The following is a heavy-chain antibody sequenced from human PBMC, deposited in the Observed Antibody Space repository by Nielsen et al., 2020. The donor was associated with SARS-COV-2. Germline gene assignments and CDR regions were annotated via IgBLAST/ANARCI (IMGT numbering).Heavy chain of an antibody. J-gene: IGHJ6*02. D-gene: IGHD7-27*01. CDR1: GFTISSSF. CDR2: IYTDGST. CDR3: ARDNWGRMDV. V-gene: IGHV3-66*01. Sequence: GGSLRLSCGASGFTISSSFMSWVRRAAGKGLDWVSVIYTDGSTSHADSVKGRFTISRDNSKNTLYLQMNSLRAEDTAVYYCARDNWGRMDVWGQGTTVTVSS.